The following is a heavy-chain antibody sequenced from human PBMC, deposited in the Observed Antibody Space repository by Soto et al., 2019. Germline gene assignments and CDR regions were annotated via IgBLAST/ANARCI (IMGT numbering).Heavy chain of an antibody. J-gene: IGHJ5*02. Sequence: GESLKISCKGSGYSFTSYWIGWVRQMPGKGLEWMGIIYPGDSDTRYSPSFQGQVTISADKSISTAYLQWSSLKASDTAMYYCARHPTYYDFWSGPYNWFDPWGQGTLVTV. CDR1: GYSFTSYW. CDR3: ARHPTYYDFWSGPYNWFDP. CDR2: IYPGDSDT. D-gene: IGHD3-3*01. V-gene: IGHV5-51*01.